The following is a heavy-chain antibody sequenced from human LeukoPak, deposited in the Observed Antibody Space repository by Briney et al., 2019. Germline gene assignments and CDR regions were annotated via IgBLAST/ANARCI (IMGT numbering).Heavy chain of an antibody. D-gene: IGHD3-16*02. CDR1: GGSISSSSYY. CDR3: ARDSDDYVWGSYRDTGFDP. CDR2: IYYSGST. V-gene: IGHV4-39*07. J-gene: IGHJ5*02. Sequence: PSETLSLTCTVSGGSISSSSYYWGWIRQPPGKGLEWIGSIYYSGSTYYNPSLKSRFTISVDTSKNQFSLKLSSVTAADTAVYYCARDSDDYVWGSYRDTGFDPWGQGTLVTVSS.